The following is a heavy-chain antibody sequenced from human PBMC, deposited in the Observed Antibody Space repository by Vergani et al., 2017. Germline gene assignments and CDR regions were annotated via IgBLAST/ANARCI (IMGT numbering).Heavy chain of an antibody. CDR1: GFMFSNYW. V-gene: IGHV3-7*01. J-gene: IGHJ5*02. CDR3: ARDLRLLYNRFDP. CDR2: IKQDGSEK. Sequence: EVQLVESGGGLVQPGGSLRLSCAASGFMFSNYWMNWVRQAPGKGLEWVANIKQDGSEKYYVDSVRGRFTISRDNAKNSLYLQMNSLRDEDTGVYYCARDLRLLYNRFDPWGQGTLVTVSS. D-gene: IGHD1-14*01.